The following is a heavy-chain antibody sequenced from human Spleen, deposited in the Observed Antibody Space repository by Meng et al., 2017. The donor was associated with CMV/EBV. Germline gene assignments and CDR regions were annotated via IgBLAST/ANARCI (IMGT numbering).Heavy chain of an antibody. J-gene: IGHJ4*02. CDR1: GCSIRSGYYY. CDR2: IYYSGST. CDR3: AKNHYGSGGGYFDY. Sequence: QARLQEAGPCMFNPYRPLSPTLLFLGCSIRSGYYYVGWIRPPPGKGLWWIGYIYYSGSTSYNPSLKSRVTISVDTSKNQFSLKLSSVTAADPAVYYCAKNHYGSGGGYFDYWGQGTLVTVSS. D-gene: IGHD3-10*01. V-gene: IGHV4-30-4*01.